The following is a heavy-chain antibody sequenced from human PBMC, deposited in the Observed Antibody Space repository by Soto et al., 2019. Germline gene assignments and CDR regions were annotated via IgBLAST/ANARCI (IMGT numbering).Heavy chain of an antibody. V-gene: IGHV3-30*03. CDR3: VSDRGYGHASVPYS. CDR1: GFAFSSYG. CDR2: ISYDGSLQ. D-gene: IGHD5-18*01. Sequence: QAQLVESGGGVVQPGRCLRLSCAASGFAFSSYGMHWVRQAPGTGLEWVAVISYDGSLQHYADSVKGRFTIYRDNSKNMVLLQMSSLRAEDTAVYYCVSDRGYGHASVPYSWGQGTLVSVSS. J-gene: IGHJ4*02.